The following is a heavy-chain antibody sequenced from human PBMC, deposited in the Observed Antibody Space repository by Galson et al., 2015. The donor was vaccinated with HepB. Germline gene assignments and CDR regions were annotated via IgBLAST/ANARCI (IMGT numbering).Heavy chain of an antibody. CDR2: ISGGGEIT. V-gene: IGHV3-23*01. CDR1: GFTLSNSA. D-gene: IGHD3-16*01. Sequence: SLRLSCAASGFTLSNSAMHWVRQAPGKGLEWVSAISGGGEITYFADSVRGRFTTFRDNSRNTLHLQMDNLRVEDTALYYCAKVAILGATPHYFDFLGQGTLVTVSS. CDR3: AKVAILGATPHYFDF. J-gene: IGHJ4*02.